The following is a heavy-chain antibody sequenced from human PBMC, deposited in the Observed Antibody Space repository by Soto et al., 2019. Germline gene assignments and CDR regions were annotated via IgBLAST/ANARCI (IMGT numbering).Heavy chain of an antibody. J-gene: IGHJ6*02. CDR2: ISSSSFSI. D-gene: IGHD6-6*01. CDR3: ARNESSNIYGMDV. Sequence: EVQLVESGGGLVKPGGSLRLSCAASGFPFSSFSMNWVRQAPGKGPEWVSSISSSSFSINYADSVKVRFSISRDNAQNSLHLQMNNLRAEDTAVSYCARNESSNIYGMDVWGQGTTVTVSS. V-gene: IGHV3-21*01. CDR1: GFPFSSFS.